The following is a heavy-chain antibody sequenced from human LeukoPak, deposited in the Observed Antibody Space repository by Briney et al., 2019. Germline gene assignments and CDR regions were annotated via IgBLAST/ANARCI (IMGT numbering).Heavy chain of an antibody. D-gene: IGHD6-13*01. CDR1: GFTFSSYD. J-gene: IGHJ5*02. CDR3: ARGHSISPNWFDP. V-gene: IGHV3-33*01. CDR2: ILSDGSKE. Sequence: PGGSLRLSCAASGFTFSSYDMHWVRQAPGKGLEWVAVILSDGSKEFYTDSVKGRFTISRDNSKNTLYLQMNSLRAEDTAVYYCARGHSISPNWFDPWGQGTLVTVSS.